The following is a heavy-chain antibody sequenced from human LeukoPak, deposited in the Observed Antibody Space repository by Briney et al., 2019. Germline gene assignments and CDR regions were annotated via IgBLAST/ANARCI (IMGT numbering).Heavy chain of an antibody. CDR3: ARVGDYYGSGSIDY. CDR2: IIPIFGTA. CDR1: GGTFSSYA. D-gene: IGHD3-10*01. Sequence: SVKVSCKASGGTFSSYAISWVRQAPGQGLEWMGGIIPIFGTANYAQKFQGRVTITTDESTSTAYMELSSLRSEDTAVYYCARVGDYYGSGSIDYWGQGTLVTVSS. V-gene: IGHV1-69*05. J-gene: IGHJ4*02.